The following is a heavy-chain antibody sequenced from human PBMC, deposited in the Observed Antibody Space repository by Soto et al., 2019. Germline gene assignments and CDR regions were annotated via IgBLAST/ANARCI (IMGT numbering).Heavy chain of an antibody. CDR3: AKVPALIKPLDY. CDR1: GFTFSNYA. V-gene: IGHV3-23*01. J-gene: IGHJ4*02. CDR2: ISGSGGST. Sequence: GGSLRLSCAASGFTFSNYAMNWVRQAPGKGLEWVTAISGSGGSTYYADSVKGRFTISRDNSRNTVFLQMNSLRTEDTAIYYCAKVPALIKPLDYWGQGSLVTVSS. D-gene: IGHD5-18*01.